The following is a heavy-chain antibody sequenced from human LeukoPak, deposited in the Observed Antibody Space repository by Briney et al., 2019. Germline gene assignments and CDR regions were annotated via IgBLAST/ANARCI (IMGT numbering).Heavy chain of an antibody. Sequence: PGGSLRLSCAASGFTFSVSAMYWVRQASGKGLEWVGRIRNKANNYATAYAASLKGRFTISRDDSKNTAYLQMNSLEIEDTAMYYCTYTSSSGVVYWGQGTLVTVSS. CDR1: GFTFSVSA. J-gene: IGHJ4*02. D-gene: IGHD6-6*01. V-gene: IGHV3-73*01. CDR3: TYTSSSGVVY. CDR2: IRNKANNYAT.